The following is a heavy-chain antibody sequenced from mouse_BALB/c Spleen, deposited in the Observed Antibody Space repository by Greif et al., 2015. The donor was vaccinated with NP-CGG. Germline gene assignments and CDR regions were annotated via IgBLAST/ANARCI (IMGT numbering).Heavy chain of an antibody. CDR2: IDPANGNT. CDR3: APCDGLDY. Sequence: VQLQQSGAELVKPGASVKLSCTASGFNIKDTYMHWVKQRPEQGLEWIGRIDPANGNTKYDPKFQGKATITADTSSNTAYLQLSSLTSEDTAVYYCAPCDGLDYWGQGTTLTVSS. V-gene: IGHV14-3*02. D-gene: IGHD2-3*01. J-gene: IGHJ2*01. CDR1: GFNIKDTY.